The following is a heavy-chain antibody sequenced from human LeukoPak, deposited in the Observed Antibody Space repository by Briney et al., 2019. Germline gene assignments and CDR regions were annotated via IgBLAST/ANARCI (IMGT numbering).Heavy chain of an antibody. CDR2: INPSGGST. CDR3: ARTRDDYTHADY. Sequence: ASVKVSCKASGYTFTSYNMHWVRQAPGQGLEWMGIINPSGGSTSYAQKFQGRVTMTRDTSTSTVYMELSSLRSEDTAAYYCARTRDDYTHADYWGQGTLVTVSS. V-gene: IGHV1-46*01. D-gene: IGHD5-24*01. J-gene: IGHJ4*02. CDR1: GYTFTSYN.